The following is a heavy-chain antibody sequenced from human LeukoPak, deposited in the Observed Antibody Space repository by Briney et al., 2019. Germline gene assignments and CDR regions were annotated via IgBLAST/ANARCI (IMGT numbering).Heavy chain of an antibody. D-gene: IGHD3-16*02. V-gene: IGHV3-33*01. CDR2: IWYDGSNK. J-gene: IGHJ4*02. Sequence: PGRSLRLSCAASGFTFSSYGMHWVRQAPGKGLEWVAVIWYDGSNKYYADSAKGRFTISRDNSKNTLYLQMNSLRAEDTAVYYCARGRRLGELSLPQHFDYWGQGTLVTVSS. CDR1: GFTFSSYG. CDR3: ARGRRLGELSLPQHFDY.